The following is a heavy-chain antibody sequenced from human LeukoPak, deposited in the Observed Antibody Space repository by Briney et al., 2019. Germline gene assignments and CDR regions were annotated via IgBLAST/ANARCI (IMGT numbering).Heavy chain of an antibody. CDR2: IYYCGST. V-gene: IGHV4-59*01. CDR1: GGSISSYY. J-gene: IGHJ6*02. Sequence: SETLSLTCTVSGGSISSYYWSWIRQPPGKGLEWIGYIYYCGSTNYNPSLKSRVTISVDTSKNQFSLKLSSVTAADTAVYYCARDTVSYYDILTGYRNPYGMDVWGQGTTVTVSS. D-gene: IGHD3-9*01. CDR3: ARDTVSYYDILTGYRNPYGMDV.